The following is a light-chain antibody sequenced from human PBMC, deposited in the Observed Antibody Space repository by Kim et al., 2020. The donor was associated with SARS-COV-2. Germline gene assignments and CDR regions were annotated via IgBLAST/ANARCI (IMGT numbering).Light chain of an antibody. CDR2: AAS. Sequence: SVGDRVTITCRASQSISSYLNWYQQKPGKAPKLLMYAASSLQSGVPSRFSGSGSGTDFTLTISSLQPEDFATYYCQQSYSTPRTFGQGTKVDIK. CDR3: QQSYSTPRT. J-gene: IGKJ1*01. CDR1: QSISSY. V-gene: IGKV1-39*01.